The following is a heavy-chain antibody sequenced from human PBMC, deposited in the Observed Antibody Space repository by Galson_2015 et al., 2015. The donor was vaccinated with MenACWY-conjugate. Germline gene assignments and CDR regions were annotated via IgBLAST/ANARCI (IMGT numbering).Heavy chain of an antibody. D-gene: IGHD3-10*01. V-gene: IGHV5-51*01. J-gene: IGHJ5*01. CDR1: GYTLTTYW. CDR3: ARREGYYGSGRTFSWFDS. Sequence: QSGAEVKKPGESLKISCQVSGYTLTTYWIGWVRQMPGKGLEWMGIIYPGDSNTRYSPSFEGQVTVSVDKSIRTVYLQWSTLKASDTAMYFCARREGYYGSGRTFSWFDSWGQGTLVTVSS. CDR2: IYPGDSNT.